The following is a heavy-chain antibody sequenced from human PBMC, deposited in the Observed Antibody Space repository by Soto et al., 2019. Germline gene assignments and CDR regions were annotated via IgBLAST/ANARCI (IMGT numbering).Heavy chain of an antibody. D-gene: IGHD4-17*01. CDR2: ISSNSSYI. CDR3: ARDARLLTTVTTPDY. V-gene: IGHV3-21*01. CDR1: GFTFSSYS. Sequence: GGSLRLSCAASGFTFSSYSMNWVRQAPGKGLEWVSSISSNSSYIYYADSVKGRFTISRDNAKNSLYLQMNSLRAEDTAVYYCARDARLLTTVTTPDYWGQGTLVTVSS. J-gene: IGHJ4*02.